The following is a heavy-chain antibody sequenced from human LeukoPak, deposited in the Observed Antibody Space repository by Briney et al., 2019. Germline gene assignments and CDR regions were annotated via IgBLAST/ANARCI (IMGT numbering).Heavy chain of an antibody. V-gene: IGHV4-59*08. CDR1: GHSISIYY. CDR2: FYSGST. D-gene: IGHD2-8*01. CDR3: ARSDCTSGVCYSFDF. J-gene: IGHJ4*02. Sequence: PSQTLTLTCTVSGHSISIYYWSWVRQPPGQGLEWIGYFYSGSTSYNVSLKSRVTISVDTSKNQVSLKLSSVTAADTAVYYCARSDCTSGVCYSFDFWGQGTLVSVSS.